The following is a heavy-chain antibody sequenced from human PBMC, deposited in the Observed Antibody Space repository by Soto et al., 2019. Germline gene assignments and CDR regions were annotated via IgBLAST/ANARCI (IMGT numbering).Heavy chain of an antibody. J-gene: IGHJ4*02. CDR3: AKWNDFWSGYYEHYFDY. CDR1: GFTFSSYS. CDR2: ISSSSGNT. Sequence: PGGSLRLSCAASGFTFSSYSMNWVRQAPGKGLEWVSSISSSSGNTYYADSVKGRFTISRDNSKNTLYLQMNSLRAEDTAVYYCAKWNDFWSGYYEHYFDYWGQGTLVTVSS. D-gene: IGHD3-3*01. V-gene: IGHV3-23*01.